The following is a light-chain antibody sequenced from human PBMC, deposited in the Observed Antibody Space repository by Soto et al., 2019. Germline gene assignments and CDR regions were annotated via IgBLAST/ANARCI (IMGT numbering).Light chain of an antibody. J-gene: IGLJ1*01. CDR1: SSDVGGYNY. Sequence: QSVLTQPASVSGSPGQSITISCTGTSSDVGGYNYVSWYQQHPGKAPKLMIYDVSNRPSGVSNRFSGSKSGNTASLTISGLQAEDEADYYCSSYTSSSGFGVFGTGTKLTVL. CDR3: SSYTSSSGFGV. CDR2: DVS. V-gene: IGLV2-14*01.